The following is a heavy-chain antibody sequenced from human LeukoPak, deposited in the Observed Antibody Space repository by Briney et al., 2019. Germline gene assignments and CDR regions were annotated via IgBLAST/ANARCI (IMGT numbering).Heavy chain of an antibody. V-gene: IGHV4-61*02. J-gene: IGHJ6*02. Sequence: PSQTLSLTCTVSGGSISSGSYYWSWIRQPAGKGLEWIGRIYTSGSTNYNPSLKSRVTISVDTSKNQFSLKLSSVTAADTAVYYCAREVVPAATLYYYGMDVWGQGTTVTVSS. CDR1: GGSISSGSYY. CDR3: AREVVPAATLYYYGMDV. D-gene: IGHD2-2*01. CDR2: IYTSGST.